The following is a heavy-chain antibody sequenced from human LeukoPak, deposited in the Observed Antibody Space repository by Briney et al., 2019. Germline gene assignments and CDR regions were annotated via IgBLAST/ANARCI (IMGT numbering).Heavy chain of an antibody. D-gene: IGHD6-13*01. CDR2: IIAYNGNT. J-gene: IGHJ4*02. Sequence: ASVKVSCKASSYSFTTYGFSWMRQAPGQGLEWMGIIAYNGNTYYAENLRGRVTMTTDSSTNTAYMELRNLRSDDTAVYYCARYSSSWYLYDYWGQGTLVTVSS. CDR3: ARYSSSWYLYDY. CDR1: SYSFTTYG. V-gene: IGHV1-18*01.